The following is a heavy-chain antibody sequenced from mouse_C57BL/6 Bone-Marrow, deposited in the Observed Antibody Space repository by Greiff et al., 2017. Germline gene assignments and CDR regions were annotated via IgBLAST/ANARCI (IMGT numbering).Heavy chain of an antibody. CDR1: GFSFNTYA. D-gene: IGHD1-1*01. CDR2: IRSKSNNYAT. Sequence: EVKLMESGGGLVQPKGSLKLSCAASGFSFNTYAMNWVRQAPGKGLEWVARIRSKSNNYATYYADSVKDRFTISRDDSESMLYLQMNNLKTEDTAMYSCVRHITTVWGQGTLVTVSA. CDR3: VRHITTV. V-gene: IGHV10-1*01. J-gene: IGHJ3*01.